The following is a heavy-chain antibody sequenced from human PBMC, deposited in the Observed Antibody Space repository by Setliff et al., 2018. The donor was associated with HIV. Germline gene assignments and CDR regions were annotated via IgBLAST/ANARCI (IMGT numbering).Heavy chain of an antibody. CDR1: GFTFSSYG. V-gene: IGHV3-30*18. Sequence: GGSLRLSCAASGFTFSSYGMHWVRQAPGKGLEWVAVMSYDGNNKYYADSVKGRFTISRDNSQNTLYLQMNSLRADDTAIYYCAKGFRPVDTALVSGPTYWGQGIRVTVSS. D-gene: IGHD5-18*01. J-gene: IGHJ4*02. CDR3: AKGFRPVDTALVSGPTY. CDR2: MSYDGNNK.